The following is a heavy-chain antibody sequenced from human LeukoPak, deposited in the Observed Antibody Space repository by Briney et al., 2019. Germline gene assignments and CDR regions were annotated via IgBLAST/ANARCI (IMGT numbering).Heavy chain of an antibody. J-gene: IGHJ4*02. CDR3: ARGVITFGGVISPPDY. CDR2: IYYSGST. CDR1: GDSISSYY. V-gene: IGHV4-59*01. D-gene: IGHD3-16*02. Sequence: PETLSLTCTVSGDSISSYYWSWIRQPPGKGLEWIGYIYYSGSTNYNPSLKSRVTISVDTSKNQFSLKLSSVTAADTAVYYCARGVITFGGVISPPDYWGQGTLVSVSS.